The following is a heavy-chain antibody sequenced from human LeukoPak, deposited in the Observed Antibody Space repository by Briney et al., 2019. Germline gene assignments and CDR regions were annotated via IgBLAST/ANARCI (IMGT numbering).Heavy chain of an antibody. CDR2: ISAYNGNT. D-gene: IGHD6-13*01. Sequence: ASVKVSCKASGYTFTSYGISWVRQAPGQGLEWMGWISAYNGNTNYAQKLQGRVTMTTDTSTSTAYMELRSLRSDDTAVYYCARVKGSSWNYYYYYMDVWGKGTTVTISS. CDR3: ARVKGSSWNYYYYYMDV. CDR1: GYTFTSYG. J-gene: IGHJ6*03. V-gene: IGHV1-18*01.